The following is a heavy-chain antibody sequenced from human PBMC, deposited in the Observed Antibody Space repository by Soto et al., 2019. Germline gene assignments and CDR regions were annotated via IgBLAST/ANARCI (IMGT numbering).Heavy chain of an antibody. CDR1: GGSISSYY. Sequence: QVQLQESGPGLVKPSETLSLTCTVSGGSISSYYWSWIRQSPGKGLEWIGYIYYSGSTKYKPSLKGRVTISVDSSKNQLSLRLRSVTAACTAVYYCARGRGDTAMAWYYWGQGTLVTVSS. CDR3: ARGRGDTAMAWYY. CDR2: IYYSGST. D-gene: IGHD5-18*01. J-gene: IGHJ4*02. V-gene: IGHV4-59*01.